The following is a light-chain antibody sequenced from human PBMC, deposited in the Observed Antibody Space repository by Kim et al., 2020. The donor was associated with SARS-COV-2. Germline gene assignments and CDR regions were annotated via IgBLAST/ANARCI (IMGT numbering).Light chain of an antibody. J-gene: IGLJ3*02. CDR1: SSDVGCYIY. V-gene: IGLV2-14*03. CDR3: SSYTSSSTFV. CDR2: DVS. Sequence: GQSITISCTGTSSDVGCYIYVSWYQQHPRKAPKLMIYDVSNRPSGVSNRFSGSKSGNTASLTISGLQAEDEADYYCSSYTSSSTFVFGGGTQLTVL.